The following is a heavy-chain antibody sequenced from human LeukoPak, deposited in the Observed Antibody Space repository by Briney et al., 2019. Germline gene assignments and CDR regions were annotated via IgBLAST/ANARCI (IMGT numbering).Heavy chain of an antibody. Sequence: PSETLSLTCTVSGGSISSSSYYWGWIRQPPGKGLEWIGSIYYSGSTYYNPSLKSRVTISVDTSKNQFSLKLSSVIAADTAVYYCARHGRSGNYFDYWGQGTLVTVSS. D-gene: IGHD2-15*01. V-gene: IGHV4-39*01. J-gene: IGHJ4*02. CDR2: IYYSGST. CDR3: ARHGRSGNYFDY. CDR1: GGSISSSSYY.